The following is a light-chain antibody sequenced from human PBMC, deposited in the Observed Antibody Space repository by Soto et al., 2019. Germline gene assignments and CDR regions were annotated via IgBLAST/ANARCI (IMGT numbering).Light chain of an antibody. Sequence: EIVLTQSPGTLSLSPGERATLSCRASQSVSSSYLAGYQQKPGQAPRLLIYGASSRATGIPDRFSGSGSGTDFSLTISRLEPEDFAAYYCQQYGSSPWTFGQGIKVEIK. J-gene: IGKJ1*01. CDR1: QSVSSSY. V-gene: IGKV3-20*01. CDR2: GAS. CDR3: QQYGSSPWT.